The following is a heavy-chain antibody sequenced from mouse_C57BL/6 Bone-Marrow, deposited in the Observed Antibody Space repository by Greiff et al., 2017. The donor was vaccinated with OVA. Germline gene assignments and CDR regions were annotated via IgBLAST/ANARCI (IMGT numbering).Heavy chain of an antibody. J-gene: IGHJ2*01. D-gene: IGHD1-1*01. CDR1: GFTFSDYG. CDR3: ARDYYGSSYRYYFDY. CDR2: ISSGSSTI. V-gene: IGHV5-17*01. Sequence: DVHLVESGGGLVKPGGSLKLSCAASGFTFSDYGMHWVRQAPEKGLEWVAYISSGSSTIYYADTVKGRFTISRDNAKNTLFLQMTSLRSEDTAMYYCARDYYGSSYRYYFDYWGQGTTLTVSS.